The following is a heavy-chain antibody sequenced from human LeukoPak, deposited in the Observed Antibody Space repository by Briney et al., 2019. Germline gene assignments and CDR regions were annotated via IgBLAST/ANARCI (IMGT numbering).Heavy chain of an antibody. CDR3: ARGSWYYYDSSGYSAFDY. CDR2: VDYSGST. J-gene: IGHJ4*02. V-gene: IGHV4-39*07. D-gene: IGHD3-22*01. Sequence: SETLSLTCTVSGGSISRSSYNWGWIRQPPGKGLEWIGSVDYSGSTYYNPSLKSRVTISVDTSKNQFSLKLSSVTAADTAVYYCARGSWYYYDSSGYSAFDYWGQGTLVTVSS. CDR1: GGSISRSSYN.